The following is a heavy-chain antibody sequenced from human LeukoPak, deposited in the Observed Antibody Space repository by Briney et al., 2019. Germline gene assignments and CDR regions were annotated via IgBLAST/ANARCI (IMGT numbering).Heavy chain of an antibody. CDR1: GFTFSNYA. D-gene: IGHD3-9*01. Sequence: GGSLRLSCAASGFTFSNYAMNWVRQAPGRGLEWVALISYTGIYKTYADAVKGRFTIPRESSTNTLYLQMNGLRPEDTAVYYCARESPDILTGYPQGLDYWGQGTLVTVSS. V-gene: IGHV3-30*04. CDR3: ARESPDILTGYPQGLDY. CDR2: ISYTGIYK. J-gene: IGHJ4*02.